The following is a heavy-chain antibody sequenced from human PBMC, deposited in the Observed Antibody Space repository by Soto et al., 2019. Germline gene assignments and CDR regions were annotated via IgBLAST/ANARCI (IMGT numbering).Heavy chain of an antibody. CDR3: ARESRSSRYDSSGYSQFWFFDL. J-gene: IGHJ2*01. CDR2: IYYSGST. V-gene: IGHV4-31*03. D-gene: IGHD3-22*01. CDR1: GGSISSGGYY. Sequence: LSLTCTVSGGSISSGGYYWSWIRQHPGKGLEWIGYIYYSGSTHYNPSLKSRVTISVDWSKNQFALELSSVTAADTAVYYCARESRSSRYDSSGYSQFWFFDLWGRGTLVTVSS.